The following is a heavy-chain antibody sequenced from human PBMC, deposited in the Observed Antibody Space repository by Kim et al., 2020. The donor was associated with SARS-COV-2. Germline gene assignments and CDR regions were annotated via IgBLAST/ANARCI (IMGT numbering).Heavy chain of an antibody. CDR1: GFTFSSYA. V-gene: IGHV3-30*04. CDR3: ARDSGYSGYDGNDAFDI. J-gene: IGHJ3*02. CDR2: ISYDGSNK. D-gene: IGHD5-12*01. Sequence: GGSLRLSCAASGFTFSSYAMHWVRQAPGKGLEWVAVISYDGSNKYYADSVKGRFTISRDNSKNTLYLQMNSLRAEDTAVYYCARDSGYSGYDGNDAFDIWGQGTMVTVSS.